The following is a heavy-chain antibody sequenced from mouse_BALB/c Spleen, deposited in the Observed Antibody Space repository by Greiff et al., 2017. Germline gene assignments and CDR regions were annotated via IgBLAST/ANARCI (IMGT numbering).Heavy chain of an antibody. Sequence: VKLQESGPGLVAPSQSLSITCTVSGFSLTSYGVHWVRQPPGKGLEWLGVIWAGGSTNYNSALMSRLSISKDNSKSQVFLKMNSLQTDDTAMYYCARDNMITTGWYFDVWGAGTTVTVSS. V-gene: IGHV2-9*02. CDR2: IWAGGST. CDR3: ARDNMITTGWYFDV. CDR1: GFSLTSYG. D-gene: IGHD2-4*01. J-gene: IGHJ1*01.